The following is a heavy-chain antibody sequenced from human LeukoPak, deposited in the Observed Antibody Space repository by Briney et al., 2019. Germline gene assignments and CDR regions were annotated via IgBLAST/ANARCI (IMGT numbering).Heavy chain of an antibody. D-gene: IGHD3-9*01. J-gene: IGHJ4*02. CDR1: GFTFSSYA. Sequence: GGSLRLSCAASGFTFSSYAMSWVRQAPGKGLEWVSAISGSGGSTYYADSVKGRFTISRGNSKNTLYLQMNSLRAEDTAVYYCAKDWALTGYYSPVDYWGQGILVTVSS. V-gene: IGHV3-23*01. CDR3: AKDWALTGYYSPVDY. CDR2: ISGSGGST.